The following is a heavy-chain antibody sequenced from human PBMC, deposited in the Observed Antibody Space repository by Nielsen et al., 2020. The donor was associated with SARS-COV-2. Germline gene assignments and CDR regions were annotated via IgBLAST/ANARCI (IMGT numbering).Heavy chain of an antibody. CDR1: GFTFSSYA. Sequence: GESLKISCAASGFTFSSYAMHWVRQAPGKGLEWVAVISYDGSNKYYADSVKGRFTISRDNSKNTLYLQMNSLRAEDTAVYYCAKHVGAPGFDYWGQGTLVTVSS. CDR2: ISYDGSNK. J-gene: IGHJ4*02. D-gene: IGHD1-26*01. CDR3: AKHVGAPGFDY. V-gene: IGHV3-30*04.